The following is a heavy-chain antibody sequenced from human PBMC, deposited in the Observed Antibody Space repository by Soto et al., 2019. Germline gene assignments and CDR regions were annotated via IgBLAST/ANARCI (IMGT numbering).Heavy chain of an antibody. CDR2: IYYSGST. J-gene: IGHJ4*02. V-gene: IGHV4-61*01. D-gene: IGHD6-19*01. CDR3: ARGQWLYTRHYFDY. CDR1: CGSVSSGSYY. Sequence: SETLSLTFTVPCGSVSSGSYYWSWIRQPPGKGPEWIGYIYYSGSTNYNPPLKSRVTISVDTSKNQFSLKLSSVTAADTAVYYCARGQWLYTRHYFDYWGQGTLVTVSS.